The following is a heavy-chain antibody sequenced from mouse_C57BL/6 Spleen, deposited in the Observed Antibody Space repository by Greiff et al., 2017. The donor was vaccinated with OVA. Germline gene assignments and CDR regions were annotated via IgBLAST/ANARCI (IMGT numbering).Heavy chain of an antibody. CDR2: INPNNGGT. V-gene: IGHV1-22*01. CDR3: ARKSDLYYDYYWYFDV. CDR1: GYTFTDYN. D-gene: IGHD2-4*01. Sequence: VQLQQSGPELVKPGASVKMSCKASGYTFTDYNMHWVKQSHGKSLEWIGYINPNNGGTSYNQKFKGKATFTVNKSSSTAYMELRSLTSEDSAVYYCARKSDLYYDYYWYFDVWGTGTTVTVSS. J-gene: IGHJ1*03.